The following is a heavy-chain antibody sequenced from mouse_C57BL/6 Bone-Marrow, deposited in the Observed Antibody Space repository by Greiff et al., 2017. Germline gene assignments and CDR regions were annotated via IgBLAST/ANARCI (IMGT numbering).Heavy chain of an antibody. J-gene: IGHJ3*01. CDR2: FNPNNGGT. Sequence: EVQLQQSGPELVKPGTSVHISCKTSGYAFTEYTMHWVKQSHGKSLEWIGGFNPNNGGTTYNQRFKGKATLTVDKSSTTAYMELRSLTSEDAAVYYCARWNYYGSTSWFGYWGQGTLVTVST. D-gene: IGHD1-1*01. CDR1: GYAFTEYT. CDR3: ARWNYYGSTSWFGY. V-gene: IGHV1-18*01.